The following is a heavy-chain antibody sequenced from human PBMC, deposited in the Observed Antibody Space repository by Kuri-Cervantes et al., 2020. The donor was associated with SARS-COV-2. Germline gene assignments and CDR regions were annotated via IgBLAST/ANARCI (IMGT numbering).Heavy chain of an antibody. V-gene: IGHV4-61*09. CDR2: LDTSGST. J-gene: IGHJ5*02. Sequence: SCDVSGVSVSGGSYYWSWIRQPAGKGLEWIGHLDTSGSTNYNPSLKSRVTISVDTSKNQFSLKLSSVTAADTAVYYCAREWELLRGWFDPWGQGTLVTVSS. CDR1: GVSVSGGSYY. CDR3: AREWELLRGWFDP. D-gene: IGHD1-26*01.